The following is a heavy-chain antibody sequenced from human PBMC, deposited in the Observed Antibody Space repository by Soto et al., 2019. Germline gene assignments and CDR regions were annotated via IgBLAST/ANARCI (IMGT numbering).Heavy chain of an antibody. CDR1: GGSFSGYY. CDR2: INHSGST. D-gene: IGHD3-16*02. J-gene: IGHJ4*02. CDR3: ARGYYVWGSYRYPFDY. V-gene: IGHV4-34*01. Sequence: PSETLSLTCAVYGGSFSGYYWSWIRQPPGKGLEWIGEINHSGSTNYNPSLKSRVIISVDTSKNQFSLKLSSVTAADTAVYYCARGYYVWGSYRYPFDYWGQGTLVTVSS.